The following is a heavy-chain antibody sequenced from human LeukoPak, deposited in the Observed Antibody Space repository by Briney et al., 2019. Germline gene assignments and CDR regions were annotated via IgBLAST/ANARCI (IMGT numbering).Heavy chain of an antibody. D-gene: IGHD3-3*01. J-gene: IGHJ6*02. CDR2: ISGSGGSI. Sequence: GGSLRLSCAASGFTFSSYAMSWVRQAPGKGLEWVSAISGSGGSIYYADSVKGRFTISRDNSKNTLYLQMNSLRAEDTAVYYCAKDSYDFWSGYSGYGMDVWGQGTTVTVSS. CDR3: AKDSYDFWSGYSGYGMDV. V-gene: IGHV3-23*01. CDR1: GFTFSSYA.